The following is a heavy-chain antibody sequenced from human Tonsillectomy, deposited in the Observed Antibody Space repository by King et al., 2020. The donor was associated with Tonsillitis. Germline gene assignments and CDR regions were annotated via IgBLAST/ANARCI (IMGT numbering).Heavy chain of an antibody. CDR2: IYPGDSDT. CDR3: ARPRHCGGDCYSHYYFDY. D-gene: IGHD2-21*02. V-gene: IGHV5-51*01. Sequence: QLVQSGAEVKKPGESLKISCKGSGYSFTSYWIGWGRQMHGKGLEWMGIIYPGDSDTRNSPSFQGQCTISADKSISTAYLQWSSLKASETAMYYCARPRHCGGDCYSHYYFDYWGQGTLVTVSS. CDR1: GYSFTSYW. J-gene: IGHJ4*02.